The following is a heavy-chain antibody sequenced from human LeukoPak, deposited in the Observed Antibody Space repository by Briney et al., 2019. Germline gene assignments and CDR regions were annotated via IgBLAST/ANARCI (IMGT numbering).Heavy chain of an antibody. V-gene: IGHV3-30*01. CDR2: ISYDGSNK. Sequence: GRSPRLSCAASGFTFSSYAMHWVRQAPGKGLEWVAVISYDGSNKYYADSVKGRFTISRDNSKNTLYLQMNSLRAEDTAVYYCARDPSYGYYYYMDVWGKGTTVTVSS. CDR1: GFTFSSYA. CDR3: ARDPSYGYYYYMDV. D-gene: IGHD4-17*01. J-gene: IGHJ6*03.